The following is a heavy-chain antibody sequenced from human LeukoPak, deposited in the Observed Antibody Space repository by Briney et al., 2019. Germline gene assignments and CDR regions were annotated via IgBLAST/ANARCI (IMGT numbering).Heavy chain of an antibody. V-gene: IGHV4-59*08. CDR1: GGSISSYY. CDR2: IYYSGST. CDR3: ARHVPYYYGSGSYDY. D-gene: IGHD3-10*01. Sequence: SETLSLTCTVSGGSISSYYWSWIRQPPGKGMEWVGYIYYSGSTNYNRSLKSRVTISVDTSKNQFSLKLSSVTAADTAVYYCARHVPYYYGSGSYDYWGQGTLVTVSS. J-gene: IGHJ4*02.